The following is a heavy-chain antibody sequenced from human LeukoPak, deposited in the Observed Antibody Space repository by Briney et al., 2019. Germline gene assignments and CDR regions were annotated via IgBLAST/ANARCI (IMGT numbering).Heavy chain of an antibody. V-gene: IGHV1-69*13. CDR2: ITPMFGTS. Sequence: SVKVSGKASGGTFSTYAITWVRQAPGQGLEWMGGITPMFGTSDYAQKLQGRVTITVDESTTTAHMELSSLRPEDTAVYYCARGYSNWSQGTLVTVSS. CDR3: ARGYSN. CDR1: GGTFSTYA. J-gene: IGHJ4*02. D-gene: IGHD3-10*01.